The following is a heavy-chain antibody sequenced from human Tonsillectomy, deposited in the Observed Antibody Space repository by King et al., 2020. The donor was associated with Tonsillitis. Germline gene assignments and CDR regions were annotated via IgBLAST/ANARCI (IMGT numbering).Heavy chain of an antibody. CDR1: GYSISNGYY. CDR2: INHSGST. Sequence: QLQESGPGLVKPSETLSLICTVSGYSISNGYYWGWVRQPPGKGLEWIGSINHSGSTHYNPSLKSRVTISVDTSKNQFSLNLTSVTAADTAVFYCARSDCSLDYLDSWGQGTLVTVSS. CDR3: ARSDCSLDYLDS. J-gene: IGHJ4*02. V-gene: IGHV4-38-2*02. D-gene: IGHD2-15*01.